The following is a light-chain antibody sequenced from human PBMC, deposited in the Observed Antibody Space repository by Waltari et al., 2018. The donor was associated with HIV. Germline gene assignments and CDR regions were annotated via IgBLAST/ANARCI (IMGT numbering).Light chain of an antibody. CDR1: QSISSW. CDR2: KAS. V-gene: IGKV1-5*03. CDR3: QQYNTSPWT. J-gene: IGKJ1*01. Sequence: DIQMTQSPSTLSASFGDRVSITCRASQSISSWLAVYQQKPGKAPNLLIYKASSLESGVPSRFSGSGSGTEFTLTISSLQHDDFATEYCQQYNTSPWTFGQGTKVEVK.